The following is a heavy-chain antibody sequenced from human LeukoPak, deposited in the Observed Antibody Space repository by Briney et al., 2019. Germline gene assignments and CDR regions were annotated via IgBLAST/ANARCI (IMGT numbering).Heavy chain of an antibody. CDR2: IDRSGERT. Sequence: PGGSLRLSCAASGFTFSIHAMTWVRQAPGKGLEWVSTIDRSGERTHYADSVKGRFTISRDNSRNTLYLQMSSLRAEDTAIYYCTKDVQNDVGATDCWGQGTLVTVSS. J-gene: IGHJ4*02. V-gene: IGHV3-23*01. CDR3: TKDVQNDVGATDC. CDR1: GFTFSIHA. D-gene: IGHD1-26*01.